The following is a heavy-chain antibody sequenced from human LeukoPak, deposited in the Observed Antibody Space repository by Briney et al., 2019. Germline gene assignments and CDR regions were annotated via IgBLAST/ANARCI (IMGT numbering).Heavy chain of an antibody. V-gene: IGHV1-24*01. Sequence: EASVKVSCKVSGYTLTELSMHWVRQAPGKGLEWMGGFDPEDGETIYAQKFQGRVTMTEDTSTDTAYMELSSLRSEDTAVYYCATVYCCRRGYFDYWGQGTLVTVSS. D-gene: IGHD2-2*01. CDR1: GYTLTELS. CDR2: FDPEDGET. CDR3: ATVYCCRRGYFDY. J-gene: IGHJ4*02.